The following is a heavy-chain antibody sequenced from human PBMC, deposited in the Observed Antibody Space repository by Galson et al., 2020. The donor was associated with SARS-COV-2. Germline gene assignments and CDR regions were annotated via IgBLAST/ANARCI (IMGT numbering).Heavy chain of an antibody. J-gene: IGHJ3*02. CDR2: INHRGST. Sequence: SETLTLTCTVSGYSISSGYYSGWIRQPPEKGLEWIGSINHRGSTYYNPSLKRRVTISVHTSKIQVSLKLRFVTAADTAVYYCARDGSGGYYGDAFDIWGQGTMVTVSS. V-gene: IGHV4-38-2*02. D-gene: IGHD3-10*01. CDR3: ARDGSGGYYGDAFDI. CDR1: GYSISSGYY.